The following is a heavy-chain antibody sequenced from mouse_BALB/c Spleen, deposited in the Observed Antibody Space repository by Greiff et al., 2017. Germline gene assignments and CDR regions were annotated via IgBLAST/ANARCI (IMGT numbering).Heavy chain of an antibody. Sequence: EVKLQESGAELVKPGASVKLSCTASGFNIKDTYMHWVKQRPEQGLEWIGRIDPANGNTKYDPKFQGKATITADTSSNTAYLQLSSLTSEDTAVYYCARDYGSSYAMDYWGQGTSVTVSS. V-gene: IGHV14-3*02. CDR2: IDPANGNT. CDR1: GFNIKDTY. J-gene: IGHJ4*01. D-gene: IGHD1-1*01. CDR3: ARDYGSSYAMDY.